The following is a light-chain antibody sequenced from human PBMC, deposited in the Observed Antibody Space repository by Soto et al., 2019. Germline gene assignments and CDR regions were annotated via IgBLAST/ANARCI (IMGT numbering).Light chain of an antibody. CDR1: QSVSSSY. CDR2: GAS. J-gene: IGKJ3*01. V-gene: IGKV3-20*01. CDR3: QPYGSSPGT. Sequence: VMTQAPATISVSPGERATLSCRASQSVSSSYLAWYQQKPGQAPRLLIYGASSRATGIPDRFSGSGSGTDFTLTISRLEPEDFAVYYCQPYGSSPGTFGPGTKVDL.